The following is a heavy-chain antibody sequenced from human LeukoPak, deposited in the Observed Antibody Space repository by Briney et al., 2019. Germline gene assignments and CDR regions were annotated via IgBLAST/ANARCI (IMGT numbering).Heavy chain of an antibody. V-gene: IGHV4-34*01. CDR2: INHSGST. CDR3: AREGRLRRWLQLGWFDP. D-gene: IGHD5-24*01. J-gene: IGHJ5*02. CDR1: GGSFSGYY. Sequence: PSETLSLTCAVYGGSFSGYYWSWIRQPPGKGLEWIGEINHSGSTNYNPSLKSRVTISVDTSKNQFSLKLSSVTAADTAVYYCAREGRLRRWLQLGWFDPWGQGTLVTVSS.